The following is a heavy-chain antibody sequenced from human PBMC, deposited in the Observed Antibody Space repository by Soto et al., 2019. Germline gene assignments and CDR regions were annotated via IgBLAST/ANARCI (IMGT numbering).Heavy chain of an antibody. CDR3: ARSRATSYYFDY. D-gene: IGHD5-12*01. Sequence: QVQLQESGPGLVKPSETLSLTCTVSGGSVSSGSYYWSWIRQPPGKGLEWIGYIYYSGSTNYNPSLKSRVTISVDMSKNQFSLKLSSVTAADTAVYYCARSRATSYYFDYWGQGTLVTVSS. CDR2: IYYSGST. CDR1: GGSVSSGSYY. V-gene: IGHV4-61*01. J-gene: IGHJ4*02.